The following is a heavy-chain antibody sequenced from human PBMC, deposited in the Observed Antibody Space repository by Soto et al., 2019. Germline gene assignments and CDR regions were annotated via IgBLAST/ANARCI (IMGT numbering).Heavy chain of an antibody. V-gene: IGHV4-31*01. CDR2: IYYSGST. J-gene: IGHJ4*02. Sequence: PSETLSLTCTVSGGSISSGGYYWSWIRQHPGKGLGWIGYIYYSGSTYYNPYLKSLVTISVDTPKSQFSLMLSSVTDAYTAVYYCARAITYCSRTRCSQQNFDYWGEGTLFTVSS. D-gene: IGHD2-2*01. CDR1: GGSISSGGYY. CDR3: ARAITYCSRTRCSQQNFDY.